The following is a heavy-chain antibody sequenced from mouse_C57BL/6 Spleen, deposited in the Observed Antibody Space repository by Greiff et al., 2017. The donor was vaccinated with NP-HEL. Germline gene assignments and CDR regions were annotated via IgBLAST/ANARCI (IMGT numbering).Heavy chain of an antibody. D-gene: IGHD1-1*01. V-gene: IGHV1-55*01. Sequence: QVQLQQSGAELVKPGASVKMSCKASGYTFTSYWITWVKQRPGQGLEWIGDIYPGSGSTNYNEKFKSKATLTVDTSSSTAYMQLSSLTSEDSAVYYCARGYGSTLYYFDYWGQGTTLTVSS. CDR3: ARGYGSTLYYFDY. CDR1: GYTFTSYW. CDR2: IYPGSGST. J-gene: IGHJ2*01.